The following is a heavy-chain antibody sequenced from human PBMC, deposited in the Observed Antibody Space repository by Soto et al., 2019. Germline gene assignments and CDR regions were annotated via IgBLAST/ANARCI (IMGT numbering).Heavy chain of an antibody. CDR1: GGSISSYY. Sequence: SETLSLTCTVSGGSISSYYWSWIRQPPGKGLEWIGYIYYSGSTNYNPSLKSRVTITVDTSKNQFSMKLSSVTAADTAVYYCARAGRMVRGVIIFRGFDPWGQGTLVTVSS. D-gene: IGHD3-10*01. CDR3: ARAGRMVRGVIIFRGFDP. J-gene: IGHJ5*02. V-gene: IGHV4-59*01. CDR2: IYYSGST.